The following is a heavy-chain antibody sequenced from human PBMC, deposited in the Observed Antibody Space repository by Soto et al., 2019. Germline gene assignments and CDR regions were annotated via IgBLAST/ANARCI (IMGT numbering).Heavy chain of an antibody. CDR2: ISHEGRNV. J-gene: IGHJ4*01. V-gene: IGHV3-30*03. CDR1: ALTFKKYV. Sequence: GGCRRLAWAASALTFKKYVMCWVRQAPGKGLEWVALISHEGRNVYYADSVEGRFTISRDNCKNTLYLEVNSLRGEDTAVYYCAAPPYITTFSYCFDVWGRGTLVTASS. D-gene: IGHD1-20*01. CDR3: AAPPYITTFSYCFDV.